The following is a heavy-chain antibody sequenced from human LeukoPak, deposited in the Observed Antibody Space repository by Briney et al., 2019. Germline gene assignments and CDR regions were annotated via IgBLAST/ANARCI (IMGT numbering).Heavy chain of an antibody. Sequence: GGSLRLSCSASGFIFTTYTMYWVRQAPGKGLEFVSVVNGNGDTTYYTDSVKGRFTISRDNSKNTLYLQMSSLRAEDTAVYYCVGDQVDDTGYLRWGQGTRVTVSA. V-gene: IGHV3-64D*06. J-gene: IGHJ4*02. CDR1: GFIFTTYT. CDR3: VGDQVDDTGYLR. D-gene: IGHD3-9*01. CDR2: VNGNGDTT.